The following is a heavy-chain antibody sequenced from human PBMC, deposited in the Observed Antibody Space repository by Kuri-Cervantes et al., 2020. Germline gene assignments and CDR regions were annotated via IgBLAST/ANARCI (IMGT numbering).Heavy chain of an antibody. CDR2: IYYSGST. V-gene: IGHV4-39*07. CDR3: ARVHSNSYSFFDS. Sequence: SCTVSGDSISSSSFYWGWIHQPPGKGLEWIGSIYYSGSTYYNPSLKSRVTISVDTSKNQFSLKLSSVTAADTAVYYCARVHSNSYSFFDSWGQGTLVTVSS. D-gene: IGHD2-15*01. CDR1: GDSISSSSFY. J-gene: IGHJ4*02.